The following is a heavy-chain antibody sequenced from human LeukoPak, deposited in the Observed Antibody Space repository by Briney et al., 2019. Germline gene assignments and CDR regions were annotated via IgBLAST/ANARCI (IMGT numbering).Heavy chain of an antibody. Sequence: SETLSLTCTVSGGSISSGRYYWGWIRQPPGKGLEWIGSVYYSGSTSYNLSVGTRITVSIDTSKNQFSLKLRSVTAADTAVYYCARLNEGRDYGDNRRDYWGQGTLVTVSS. D-gene: IGHD4-17*01. CDR3: ARLNEGRDYGDNRRDY. V-gene: IGHV4-39*01. J-gene: IGHJ4*02. CDR2: VYYSGST. CDR1: GGSISSGRYY.